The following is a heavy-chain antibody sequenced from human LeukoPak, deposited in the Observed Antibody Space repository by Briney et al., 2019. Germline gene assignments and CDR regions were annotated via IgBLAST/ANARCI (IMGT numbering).Heavy chain of an antibody. Sequence: ASVKVSCKASGYTFTSYAMNWVRQALGQGLEWMGWINTNTGNPTYAQGFTGRFVFSLDTSVSTAYLQISSLKAEDTAVYYCASSPQGGSYRNDAFDIWGQGTMVTVSS. V-gene: IGHV7-4-1*02. CDR2: INTNTGNP. CDR1: GYTFTSYA. J-gene: IGHJ3*02. D-gene: IGHD1-26*01. CDR3: ASSPQGGSYRNDAFDI.